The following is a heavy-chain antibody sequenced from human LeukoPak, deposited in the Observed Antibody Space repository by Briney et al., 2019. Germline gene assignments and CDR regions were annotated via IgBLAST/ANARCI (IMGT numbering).Heavy chain of an antibody. Sequence: PGGSLRLSCAASGFTFSNYWMHWVRQAPRKGLVWVSRINSDGINTSYADSVKGRFTISRDNAKNTLNLQMNSLRAEDTAVYYCAELGITMIGGVWGKGTTVTISS. J-gene: IGHJ6*04. D-gene: IGHD3-10*02. CDR1: GFTFSNYW. V-gene: IGHV3-74*01. CDR3: AELGITMIGGV. CDR2: INSDGINT.